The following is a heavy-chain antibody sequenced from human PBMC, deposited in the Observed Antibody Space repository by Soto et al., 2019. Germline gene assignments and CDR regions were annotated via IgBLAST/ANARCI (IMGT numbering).Heavy chain of an antibody. CDR2: IRSKANSYAT. CDR3: TRHRKGLYYFDY. D-gene: IGHD6-19*01. CDR1: GFTFSGSA. Sequence: GGSLRLSCAASGFTFSGSAMHWVHQASGKGLEWVGRIRSKANSYATAYAASVKGRFTISRDDSKNTAYLQMNSLKTEDTAVYYCTRHRKGLYYFDYWGQGTLVTVSS. J-gene: IGHJ4*02. V-gene: IGHV3-73*01.